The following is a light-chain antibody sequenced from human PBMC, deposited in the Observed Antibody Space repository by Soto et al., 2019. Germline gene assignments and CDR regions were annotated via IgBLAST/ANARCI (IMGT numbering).Light chain of an antibody. CDR1: SFTKQN. J-gene: IGLJ1*01. CDR3: QSSDSSGTSPV. CDR2: KDT. Sequence: SYELTQPPSGSVSPGQTARVTCSGDSFTKQNAHWYQRRPGQAPGVVIYKDTERPSGTPERFSGSSSGTTVTLTIGGVQAEDEADYYCQSSDSSGTSPVFGTGTKVTVL. V-gene: IGLV3-25*03.